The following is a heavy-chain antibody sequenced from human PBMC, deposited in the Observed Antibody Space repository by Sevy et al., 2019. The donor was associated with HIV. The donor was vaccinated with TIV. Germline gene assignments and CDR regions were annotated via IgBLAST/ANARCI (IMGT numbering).Heavy chain of an antibody. CDR3: ARGATHDDYGGY. CDR2: INTGNGNT. CDR1: GYTFTAYT. Sequence: ASVKVSCKASGYTFTAYTLHWVRQAPGQRLEWMAWINTGNGNTKDSQKFQGRVTITRDTSASTAYMEVSSLRSEDTAVYYCARGATHDDYGGYWGQGTLVTVSS. J-gene: IGHJ4*02. V-gene: IGHV1-3*04. D-gene: IGHD4-17*01.